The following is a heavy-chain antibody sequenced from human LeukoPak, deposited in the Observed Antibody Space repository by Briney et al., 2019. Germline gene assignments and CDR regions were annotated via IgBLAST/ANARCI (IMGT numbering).Heavy chain of an antibody. CDR1: GITLSNYG. V-gene: IGHV3-23*01. Sequence: GGSLRLSCAVSGITLSNYGMSWVRQAPGKGLEWVAGISDSGGSTSYADSVKGRFTISRDNPKNTLFLQMNSLRVEDTAVYFCAKRGVVIRVILVGFHRQAYYFDSWGQGALVTVSS. CDR3: AKRGVVIRVILVGFHRQAYYFDS. J-gene: IGHJ4*02. CDR2: ISDSGGST. D-gene: IGHD3-22*01.